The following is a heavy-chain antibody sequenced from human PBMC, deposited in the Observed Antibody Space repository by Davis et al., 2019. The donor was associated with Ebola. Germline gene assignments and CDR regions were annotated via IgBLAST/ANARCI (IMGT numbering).Heavy chain of an antibody. CDR2: ISYDGSNK. D-gene: IGHD2-8*01. Sequence: GESLKISCAASGFTFSSYAMHWVRQAPGKGPEWVAVISYDGSNKYYADSVKGRFTISRDNSKNTLYLQMNSLRAEDTAVYYCARAGEYAEGGYYYYYGMDVWGQGTTVTVSS. CDR1: GFTFSSYA. J-gene: IGHJ6*02. V-gene: IGHV3-30-3*01. CDR3: ARAGEYAEGGYYYYYGMDV.